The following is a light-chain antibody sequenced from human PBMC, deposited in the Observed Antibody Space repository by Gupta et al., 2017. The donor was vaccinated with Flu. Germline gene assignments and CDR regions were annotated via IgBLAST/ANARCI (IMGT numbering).Light chain of an antibody. Sequence: PSSVSASGGDRVTITCRARQGNHNWLAWYQQKPGKAPKLLVYAASSCQSGVPARFSGRGSGTDFTLTIRRLEAEDFATYYCQQASSLPRTFGEGTKVEIK. CDR3: QQASSLPRT. CDR2: AAS. V-gene: IGKV1-12*01. CDR1: QGNHNW. J-gene: IGKJ4*02.